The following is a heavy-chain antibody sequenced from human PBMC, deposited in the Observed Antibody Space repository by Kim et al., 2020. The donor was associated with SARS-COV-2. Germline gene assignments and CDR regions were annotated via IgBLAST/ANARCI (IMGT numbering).Heavy chain of an antibody. D-gene: IGHD6-13*01. V-gene: IGHV1-18*01. CDR2: ISAYNGNT. Sequence: ASVKVSCKASGYTFTSYGISWVRQAPGQGLEWMGWISAYNGNTNYAQKLQGRVTMTTDTSTSTAYMELRSLRSDDTAVYYCARARGYSSSWYYYYGMDVWGQGTTVTVSS. CDR1: GYTFTSYG. CDR3: ARARGYSSSWYYYYGMDV. J-gene: IGHJ6*02.